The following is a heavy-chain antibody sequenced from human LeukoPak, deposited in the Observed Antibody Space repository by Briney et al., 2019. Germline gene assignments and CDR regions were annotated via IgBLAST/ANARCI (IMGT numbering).Heavy chain of an antibody. CDR2: IWYDGSNK. CDR3: ASTSGWYEPIDY. V-gene: IGHV3-33*01. J-gene: IGHJ4*02. CDR1: GFTFSSYG. D-gene: IGHD6-19*01. Sequence: GGSLRLSCAASGFTFSSYGMHWVRQAPGKGLEGVAVIWYDGSNKYYADSVKGRFTISRDNSKNTLYLQMNSLRAEDTAVYYCASTSGWYEPIDYWGQGTLVTVSS.